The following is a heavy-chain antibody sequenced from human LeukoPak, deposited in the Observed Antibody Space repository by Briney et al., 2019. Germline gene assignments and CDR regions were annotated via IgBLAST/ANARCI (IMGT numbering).Heavy chain of an antibody. J-gene: IGHJ4*02. Sequence: PSETLSLTCTVSGGSISSGGYYWSWIRQHPGKGLEWIGYIYYSGSTYYNPSLKSRVTISVDTSKNQFSLKLNSVTAADTAVYYCARTSGFWSGYYTPYFDYWGQGTLVTVSS. D-gene: IGHD3-3*01. CDR2: IYYSGST. CDR1: GGSISSGGYY. CDR3: ARTSGFWSGYYTPYFDY. V-gene: IGHV4-31*03.